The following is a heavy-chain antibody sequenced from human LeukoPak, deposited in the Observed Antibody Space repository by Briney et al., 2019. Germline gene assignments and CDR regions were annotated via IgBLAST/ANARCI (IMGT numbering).Heavy chain of an antibody. D-gene: IGHD5-12*01. J-gene: IGHJ4*02. CDR1: GFTFSSYA. Sequence: GGSLRLSCAASGFTFSSYAMSWVRQAPGKGLEWVSAISGSGGSTYYADSVKGRFTISRDNSKNTLYLQMNSLRAEDTAVYYCAPTPPRYSGYGFPPPDPYWGQGTLVTVSS. V-gene: IGHV3-23*01. CDR3: APTPPRYSGYGFPPPDPY. CDR2: ISGSGGST.